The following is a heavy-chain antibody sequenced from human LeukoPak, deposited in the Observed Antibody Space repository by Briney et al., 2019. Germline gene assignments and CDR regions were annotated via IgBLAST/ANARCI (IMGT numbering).Heavy chain of an antibody. V-gene: IGHV3-48*04. Sequence: GGSLRLSCAASGFTFSSYSMNWVRQAPGKGLEWVSYISSSSSTIYYADSVKGRFTISRDNAKNSLYLQMNSLRAEDTAVYYCARDYAAYAFDIWGQGTMVTVSS. J-gene: IGHJ3*02. D-gene: IGHD3-16*01. CDR2: ISSSSSTI. CDR3: ARDYAAYAFDI. CDR1: GFTFSSYS.